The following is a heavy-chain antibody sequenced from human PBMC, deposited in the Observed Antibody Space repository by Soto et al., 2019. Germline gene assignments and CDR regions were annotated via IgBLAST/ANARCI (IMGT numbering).Heavy chain of an antibody. V-gene: IGHV4-31*03. J-gene: IGHJ4*02. Sequence: SETLSLTCTVSGGSISSGGYYWSWIRQHPGKGLEWIGYIYYSGSTYYNPSLKIRVTISVDTSKNQFSLRLDSVTAADTAVYFCARVEAAKFFAHWGQGTLVTVSS. CDR1: GGSISSGGYY. CDR2: IYYSGST. CDR3: ARVEAAKFFAH. D-gene: IGHD2-15*01.